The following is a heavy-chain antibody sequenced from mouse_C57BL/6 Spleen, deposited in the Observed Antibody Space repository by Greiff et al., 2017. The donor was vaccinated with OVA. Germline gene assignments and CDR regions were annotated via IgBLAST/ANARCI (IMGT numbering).Heavy chain of an antibody. CDR3: ARRLNYFDY. J-gene: IGHJ2*01. CDR1: GYTFTSYW. CDR2: IYPSDSET. V-gene: IGHV1-61*01. Sequence: VQLQQPGAELVRPGSSVKLSCKASGYTFTSYWMDWVKQRPGQGLEWIGNIYPSDSETHYNQKFKDKATLTVDKSSITSYMQLSSLTSEDSAVYYCARRLNYFDYWGQGTTLTVSS.